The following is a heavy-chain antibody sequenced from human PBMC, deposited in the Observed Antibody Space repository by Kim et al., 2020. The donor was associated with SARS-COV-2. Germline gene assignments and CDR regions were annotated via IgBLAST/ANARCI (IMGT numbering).Heavy chain of an antibody. Sequence: SETLSLTCTVSGGSVSSGSYFWSWIRQSPGKGLEWIGHFHYTGRTDYNPSLESRVDISVDTSKNQFSLRLSSVTAADTAVYYCARLGDYRGFYWGQGTLVTVSS. CDR2: FHYTGRT. D-gene: IGHD5-12*01. J-gene: IGHJ4*02. CDR3: ARLGDYRGFY. CDR1: GGSVSSGSYF. V-gene: IGHV4-61*01.